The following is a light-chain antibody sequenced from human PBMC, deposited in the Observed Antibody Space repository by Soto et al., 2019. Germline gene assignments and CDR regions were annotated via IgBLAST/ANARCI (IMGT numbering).Light chain of an antibody. Sequence: DIQLTQSPSTLSASVGDSITITCRASQSIGTWLAWYQHRPGEGPKLLIHDASSLESGVPSRFSGSGSATEFSLTISSLESGDSGTYHCQQYATYAPSTFGQGTKVEIK. CDR1: QSIGTW. CDR3: QQYATYAPST. J-gene: IGKJ1*01. V-gene: IGKV1-5*01. CDR2: DAS.